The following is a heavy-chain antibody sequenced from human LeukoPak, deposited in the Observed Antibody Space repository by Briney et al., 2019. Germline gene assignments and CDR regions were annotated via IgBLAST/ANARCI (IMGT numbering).Heavy chain of an antibody. J-gene: IGHJ4*02. D-gene: IGHD6-13*01. Sequence: GGSLRLSCAASGFTFSSYGMHWVRQAPGKGLEWVAVIWYDGSNKYYADSVKGRFTISRDNSKNTLYLQMNSLRAEDTAVYYCAKAGVGYSSSWYDYWGQGTLVTVSS. V-gene: IGHV3-33*06. CDR2: IWYDGSNK. CDR3: AKAGVGYSSSWYDY. CDR1: GFTFSSYG.